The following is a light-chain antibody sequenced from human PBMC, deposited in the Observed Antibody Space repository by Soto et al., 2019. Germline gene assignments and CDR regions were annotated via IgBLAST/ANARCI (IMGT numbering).Light chain of an antibody. V-gene: IGLV2-14*01. CDR2: EVT. J-gene: IGLJ2*01. CDR3: SSYSSSSALAVI. CDR1: NRDVGGYNY. Sequence: QSALAQPASVSGSPGQSITISCAGTNRDVGGYNYVSWYQQYPGKAPKLIIYEVTYRPSGVANRFSGSKSGNTASLTITGLQEEDEADYYCSSYSSSSALAVIFGGGTKVTVL.